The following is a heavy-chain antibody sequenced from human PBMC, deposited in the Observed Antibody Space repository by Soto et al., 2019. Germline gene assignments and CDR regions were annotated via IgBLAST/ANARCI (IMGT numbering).Heavy chain of an antibody. V-gene: IGHV3-30*18. CDR1: GFTFSNYG. CDR3: AKDVSQYSSSRAWYVDY. Sequence: GGSLRLSCAVSGFTFSNYGMHWVRQAPGKGLEWVSVISYDGSNKYYADSVKGRFTISRDNSKNTLYLQMNSLRAEDTAVYYCAKDVSQYSSSRAWYVDYWGQGTLVTVSS. D-gene: IGHD6-13*01. J-gene: IGHJ4*02. CDR2: ISYDGSNK.